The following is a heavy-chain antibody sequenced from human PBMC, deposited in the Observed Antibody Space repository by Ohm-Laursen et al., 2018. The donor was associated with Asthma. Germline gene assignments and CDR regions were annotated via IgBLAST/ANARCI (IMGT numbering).Heavy chain of an antibody. CDR2: ISSSGSTI. V-gene: IGHV3-48*04. CDR3: AREMVNWGSGYFDY. D-gene: IGHD7-27*01. CDR1: GFTFSSYS. J-gene: IGHJ4*02. Sequence: SLRLSCAASGFTFSSYSMNWVRQAPGKGLEWVSYISSSGSTIYYADSVKGRFTISRDNAKNSLYLQMNSLRAEDTAVYYCAREMVNWGSGYFDYWGQGTLVTVSS.